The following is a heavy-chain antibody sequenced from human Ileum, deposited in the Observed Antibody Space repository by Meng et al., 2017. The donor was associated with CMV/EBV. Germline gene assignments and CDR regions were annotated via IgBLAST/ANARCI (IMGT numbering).Heavy chain of an antibody. D-gene: IGHD1-26*01. V-gene: IGHV3-7*01. Sequence: GGSLRLSCAASGFTFSTYWMSWFRRAPGKGLEWLPNIKQDGSEKYYVDSVKGRFTISRDNAKNSLYLQMNSLRAEDTAVYYCARIFCATTDCYYDYWGRGTLVTVSS. CDR1: GFTFSTYW. CDR2: IKQDGSEK. CDR3: ARIFCATTDCYYDY. J-gene: IGHJ4*02.